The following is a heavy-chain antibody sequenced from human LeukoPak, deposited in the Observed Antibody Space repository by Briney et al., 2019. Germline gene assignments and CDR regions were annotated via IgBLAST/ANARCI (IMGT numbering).Heavy chain of an antibody. CDR1: GFTFSSYS. J-gene: IGHJ3*01. Sequence: QSGGSLRLSCAASGFTFSSYSMNWVRQAPGKGLEWVLYISSSSSTIYYADSVKGRFTISRDNAKNSLYLQMNSLRVEDTAVYYCARDTGWNDPDAFDFWGQGTMVTVSS. CDR3: ARDTGWNDPDAFDF. V-gene: IGHV3-48*01. CDR2: ISSSSSTI. D-gene: IGHD1-1*01.